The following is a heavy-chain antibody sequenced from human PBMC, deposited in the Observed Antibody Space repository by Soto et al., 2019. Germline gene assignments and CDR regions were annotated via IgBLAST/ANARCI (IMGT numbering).Heavy chain of an antibody. Sequence: EVQLVESGGGVVQPGGSLRLSCAASGFTFSGSWMHWVRQTPGKGLVWVSHINTDGRFANYADSVQRRFTISRDNAKSTLYLQMSSLRADDTAVYFCAGGMGGWPFCGQGTLVTVSS. V-gene: IGHV3-74*01. CDR2: INTDGRFA. D-gene: IGHD6-19*01. J-gene: IGHJ4*02. CDR3: AGGMGGWPF. CDR1: GFTFSGSW.